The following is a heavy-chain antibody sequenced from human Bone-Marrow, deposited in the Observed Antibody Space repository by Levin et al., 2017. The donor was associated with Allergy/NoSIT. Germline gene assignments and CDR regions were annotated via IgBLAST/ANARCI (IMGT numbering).Heavy chain of an antibody. CDR1: GYTLSESS. V-gene: IGHV1-24*01. Sequence: GESLKISCKVSGYTLSESSLNWVRQAPGKGLEWMGGFDPELGETIYTQKFQGRVTLTEDTSTETAYMQLSSLRSEDTAIYYCVTGGRDGDNGLTGDYWGQGTLVTVSS. CDR3: VTGGRDGDNGLTGDY. J-gene: IGHJ4*02. D-gene: IGHD4-17*01. CDR2: FDPELGET.